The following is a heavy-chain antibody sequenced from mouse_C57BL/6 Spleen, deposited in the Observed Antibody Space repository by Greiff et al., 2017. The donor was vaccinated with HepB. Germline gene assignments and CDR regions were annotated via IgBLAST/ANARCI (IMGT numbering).Heavy chain of an antibody. CDR1: GYTFTSYW. J-gene: IGHJ4*01. Sequence: VQLQQSGAELVMPGASVKLSCKASGYTFTSYWMHWVKQRPGQGLEWIGEIDPSDSYTNYNQKFKGKSTLTVDKSSSTAYMQLSSLTSEDSAVYYCAKIYDDYDYAMDYWGQRTSVTVSS. CDR3: AKIYDDYDYAMDY. CDR2: IDPSDSYT. D-gene: IGHD2-3*01. V-gene: IGHV1-69*01.